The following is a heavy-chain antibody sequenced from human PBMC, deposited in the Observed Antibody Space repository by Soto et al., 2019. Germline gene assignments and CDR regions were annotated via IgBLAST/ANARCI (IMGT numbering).Heavy chain of an antibody. D-gene: IGHD6-19*01. CDR2: IIPIFGTS. CDR1: GGTFNSYP. J-gene: IGHJ6*02. CDR3: ARDRSQWNDAVYAMDV. V-gene: IGHV1-69*01. Sequence: QVQLVQSGAEVKKPGSSVKVSCKASGGTFNSYPISWVRQAPGQGLEWLGGIIPIFGTSNYAQKFQGRVTIPADESTSIAYMELSSLRSEDTAVYYCARDRSQWNDAVYAMDVWGQGTTVTVSS.